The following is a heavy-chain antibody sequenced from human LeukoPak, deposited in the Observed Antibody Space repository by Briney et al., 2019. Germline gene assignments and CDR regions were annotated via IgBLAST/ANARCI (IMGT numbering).Heavy chain of an antibody. Sequence: GGSLRLSCAASGFTFSSYWMSWVRQAPGKGLEWVANIKQDGSEKYYVDSVKGRFTISRDNAKNSLYLQMNSLRAEDTAVYYCARDRRDGYNEFDYWGRGTLVTVSS. V-gene: IGHV3-7*01. CDR2: IKQDGSEK. D-gene: IGHD5-24*01. CDR3: ARDRRDGYNEFDY. CDR1: GFTFSSYW. J-gene: IGHJ4*02.